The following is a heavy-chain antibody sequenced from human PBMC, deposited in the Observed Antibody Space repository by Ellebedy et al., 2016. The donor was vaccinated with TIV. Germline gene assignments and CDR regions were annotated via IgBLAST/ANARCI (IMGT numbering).Heavy chain of an antibody. J-gene: IGHJ6*02. V-gene: IGHV3-21*01. D-gene: IGHD4-11*01. Sequence: PGGSLRLSCAASGFTSSSYSMNWVRQAPGKGLEWVSSISSSSSYIYYADSVKGRFTISRDNAKNSLYLQMNSLRAEDTAVYYCARTSSVTTTYYYGMDVWGQGTTVTVSS. CDR2: ISSSSSYI. CDR1: GFTSSSYS. CDR3: ARTSSVTTTYYYGMDV.